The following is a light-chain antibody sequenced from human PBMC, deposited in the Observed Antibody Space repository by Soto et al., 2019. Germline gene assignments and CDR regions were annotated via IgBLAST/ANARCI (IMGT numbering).Light chain of an antibody. Sequence: QSALTQPASVSGTPGQSITVSCIGTSSDIGRYNYVSRYQQHPGRAPKLIIRDVSSRPSGVPTRFSGSKSGNSASLTISGLQVEDEAYYFCSSYASSNAQLFGGGTKVTVL. CDR1: SSDIGRYNY. V-gene: IGLV2-14*03. J-gene: IGLJ2*01. CDR3: SSYASSNAQL. CDR2: DVS.